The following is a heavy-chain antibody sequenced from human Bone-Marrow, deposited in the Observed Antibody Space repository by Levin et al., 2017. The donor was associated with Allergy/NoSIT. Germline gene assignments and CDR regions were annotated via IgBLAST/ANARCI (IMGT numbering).Heavy chain of an antibody. V-gene: IGHV4-59*01. J-gene: IGHJ6*03. Sequence: SSETLSLTCTVSGGSISSYYWTWIRQPPGKGLEWIGYIYYSGSTNYNPSLKSRVTISVDTSENQFSLKLSSVTAADTAVYYCARVISSSWYRRGIEYSCYYMDVWGKGTTVTVSS. CDR2: IYYSGST. CDR1: GGSISSYY. D-gene: IGHD6-13*01. CDR3: ARVISSSWYRRGIEYSCYYMDV.